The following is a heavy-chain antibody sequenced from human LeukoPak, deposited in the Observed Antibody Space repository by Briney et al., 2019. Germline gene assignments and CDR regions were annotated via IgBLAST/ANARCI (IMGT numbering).Heavy chain of an antibody. D-gene: IGHD3-22*01. CDR3: AREDSSGYYVDY. Sequence: SETLSLTCTVSGGSISSYYWSWIRQPPGKGLEWIGYIYYSGSTNYNPSLKGRVTISVGTSKNQFSLKLSSVTAADTAVYYCAREDSSGYYVDYWGQGTLVTVSS. J-gene: IGHJ4*02. V-gene: IGHV4-59*01. CDR1: GGSISSYY. CDR2: IYYSGST.